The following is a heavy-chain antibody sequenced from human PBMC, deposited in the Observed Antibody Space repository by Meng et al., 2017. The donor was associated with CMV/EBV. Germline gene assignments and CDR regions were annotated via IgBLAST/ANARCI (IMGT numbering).Heavy chain of an antibody. D-gene: IGHD6-6*01. CDR3: ARQYSSSSPPLSFDY. CDR2: IYYSGFT. J-gene: IGHJ4*02. CDR1: GDSIGGSSHY. Sequence: SETLSLTCTVSGDSIGGSSHYWGWVRQPPGKGLEWIGSIYYSGFTYYKSSLKSRVTISIDTSKNQFSLRLSSVTAADTAVYYRARQYSSSSPPLSFDYWGQGALVTVSS. V-gene: IGHV4-39*07.